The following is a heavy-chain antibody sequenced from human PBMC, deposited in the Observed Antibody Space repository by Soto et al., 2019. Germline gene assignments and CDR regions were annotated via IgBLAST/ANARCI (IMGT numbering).Heavy chain of an antibody. J-gene: IGHJ4*02. Sequence: EVQLLESGGGLVQPGGSLGLSCAASGFTFSSFARSWVRQAPGRGLEWVSAISGSGGSTYYADSVKGRFTISRDNSKNTLYLQMNSLRAEDTAVYYCAKLWFGELFVDYWGQGTLVTVSS. CDR1: GFTFSSFA. CDR2: ISGSGGST. D-gene: IGHD3-10*01. V-gene: IGHV3-23*01. CDR3: AKLWFGELFVDY.